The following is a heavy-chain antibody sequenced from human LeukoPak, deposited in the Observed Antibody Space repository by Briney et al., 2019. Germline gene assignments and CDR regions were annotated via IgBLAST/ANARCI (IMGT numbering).Heavy chain of an antibody. CDR2: IYYSGST. D-gene: IGHD5-18*01. V-gene: IGHV4-59*01. J-gene: IGHJ4*02. CDR1: GGPISSYY. Sequence: PSETLSLTCTVSGGPISSYYWSWIRKPPGKGLEWIGYIYYSGSTNYNPSLKSRVTISVDTSKNQFSLKLSSVTAADTAVYYCARRYSYGSSLVYFDYWGQGTLVTVSS. CDR3: ARRYSYGSSLVYFDY.